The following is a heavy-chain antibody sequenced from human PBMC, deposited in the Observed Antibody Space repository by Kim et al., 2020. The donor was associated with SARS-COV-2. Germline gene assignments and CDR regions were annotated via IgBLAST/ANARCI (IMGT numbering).Heavy chain of an antibody. CDR1: GFTFVNYA. CDR2: ISGGDGSR. Sequence: GGSLRLSCAASGFTFVNYAMTWVRLAPGKGLEWVSGISGGDGSRSYADSVKGRFTISRDNSKNTLFLQMNILRVEDTALYYCAKGVGYGGGSYTFDNWGQGALVTVSS. V-gene: IGHV3-23*01. J-gene: IGHJ4*02. D-gene: IGHD3-16*01. CDR3: AKGVGYGGGSYTFDN.